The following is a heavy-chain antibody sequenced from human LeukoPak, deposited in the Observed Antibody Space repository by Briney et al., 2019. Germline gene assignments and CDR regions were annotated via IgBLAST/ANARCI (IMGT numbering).Heavy chain of an antibody. D-gene: IGHD3-10*01. J-gene: IGHJ4*01. CDR2: IIPIFGTA. Sequence: SVKVSCKASGGTFSSYAISWVRQAPGQGVEWMGGIIPIFGTANCAQKFQGRVTITTDESTSTAYMELSSLRSEDTAVYYCASPGHHGSGSYPNWGQGTLVTVSS. V-gene: IGHV1-69*05. CDR1: GGTFSSYA. CDR3: ASPGHHGSGSYPN.